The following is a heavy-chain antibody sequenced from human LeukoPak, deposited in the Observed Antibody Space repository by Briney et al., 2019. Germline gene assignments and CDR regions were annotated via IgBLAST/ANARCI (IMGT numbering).Heavy chain of an antibody. CDR1: VGSIRSHY. D-gene: IGHD1-14*01. CDR2: IYYSGST. Sequence: SDTLSLTCTVSVGSIRSHYWSWIRQPPAKGLEWIGDIYYSGSTNYNPSLKSRVTISVDTSKNQFSLKLSSVTAANTAVYYGARDRYYYAHWRQRTLVTVSS. CDR3: ARDRYYYAH. V-gene: IGHV4-59*11. J-gene: IGHJ4*02.